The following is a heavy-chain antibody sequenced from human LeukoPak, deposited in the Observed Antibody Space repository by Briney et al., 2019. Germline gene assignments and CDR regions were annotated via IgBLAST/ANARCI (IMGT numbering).Heavy chain of an antibody. CDR2: IYSSGST. D-gene: IGHD2/OR15-2a*01. J-gene: IGHJ4*02. CDR3: ASPHEGSTTSPLDY. V-gene: IGHV4-39*01. Sequence: ETLSLTCTVSGGSISISSFYWGWIRQPPGNELQCIGIIYSSGSTSYNPSLKSRVTISLDASKNQFSLKLSSVTAADTAVYYCASPHEGSTTSPLDYWGQGTLVTVSS. CDR1: GGSISISSFY.